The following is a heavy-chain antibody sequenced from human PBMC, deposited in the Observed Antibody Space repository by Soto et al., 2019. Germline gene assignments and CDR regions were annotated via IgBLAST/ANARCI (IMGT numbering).Heavy chain of an antibody. CDR3: AKVKRYYGASIAAPRDWFDP. J-gene: IGHJ5*02. Sequence: SETLSLTGTVSGGSITSFYWSWIRQPTGTGLESMWRIYTSGSTYYNPSLKSRVTISVDTSKNQFSLKLSSVTAADTAMYYCAKVKRYYGASIAAPRDWFDPWGQGTLVTVSS. D-gene: IGHD6-6*01. CDR1: GGSITSFY. CDR2: IYTSGST. V-gene: IGHV4-4*07.